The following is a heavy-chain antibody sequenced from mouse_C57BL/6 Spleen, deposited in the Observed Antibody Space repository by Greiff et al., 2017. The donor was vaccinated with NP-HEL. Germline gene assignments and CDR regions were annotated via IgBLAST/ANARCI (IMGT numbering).Heavy chain of an antibody. V-gene: IGHV1-15*01. D-gene: IGHD2-4*01. CDR1: GYTFTDYE. J-gene: IGHJ3*01. Sequence: QVHVKQSGAELVRPGASVTLSCKASGYTFTDYEMHWVKQTPVHGLEWIGAIDPETGGTAYNQKFKGKAILTADKSSSTAYMELRSLTSEDSAVYYCTRRPMITTKGLAYWGQGTLVTVSA. CDR3: TRRPMITTKGLAY. CDR2: IDPETGGT.